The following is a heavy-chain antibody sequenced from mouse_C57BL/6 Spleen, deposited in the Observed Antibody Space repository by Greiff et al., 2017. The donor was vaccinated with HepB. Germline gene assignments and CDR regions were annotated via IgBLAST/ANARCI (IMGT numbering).Heavy chain of an antibody. J-gene: IGHJ2*01. Sequence: VQLQQSGPELVKPGASVKMSCKASGYTFTDYNMHWVKQSHGKSLEWIGYTNPNNGGTSYNQKFKGKATLTVNKSSSTAYMELRSLTSEDSAVYYCARTATTVSHFDYWGQGTTLTVSS. CDR2: TNPNNGGT. V-gene: IGHV1-22*01. CDR3: ARTATTVSHFDY. D-gene: IGHD1-1*01. CDR1: GYTFTDYN.